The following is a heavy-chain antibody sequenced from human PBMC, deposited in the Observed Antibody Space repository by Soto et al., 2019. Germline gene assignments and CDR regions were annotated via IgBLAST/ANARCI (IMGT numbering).Heavy chain of an antibody. Sequence: SETVSLTCTVSGGSVSSGGNYWTWILHPPGKGLEWIGNIYYSGSTNYNPSLKSRVTISVDTSKNQLSLKVSSVTAADSAVYYCARDQSGTYSIDYWGQGTLVTVSS. CDR2: IYYSGST. V-gene: IGHV4-61*08. D-gene: IGHD1-26*01. CDR3: ARDQSGTYSIDY. J-gene: IGHJ4*02. CDR1: GGSVSSGGNY.